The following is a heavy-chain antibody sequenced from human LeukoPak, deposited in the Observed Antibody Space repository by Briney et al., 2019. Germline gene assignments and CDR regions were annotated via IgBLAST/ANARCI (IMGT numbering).Heavy chain of an antibody. V-gene: IGHV3-48*02. Sequence: GGSLRLSCAASGFTFSGYSMNWVRQAPGKGLEWVSYISSSSSTTYYADSVQGRFTISRDNAKNSLYLQMDSLRDEDTAVYYCARSGVYNYGYLDYWGQGTLVTVSS. D-gene: IGHD5-18*01. CDR1: GFTFSGYS. CDR2: ISSSSSTT. J-gene: IGHJ4*02. CDR3: ARSGVYNYGYLDY.